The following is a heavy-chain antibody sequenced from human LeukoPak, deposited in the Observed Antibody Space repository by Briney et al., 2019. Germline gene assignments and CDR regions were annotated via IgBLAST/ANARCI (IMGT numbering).Heavy chain of an antibody. CDR3: AREGYYDDTTGRLDY. J-gene: IGHJ4*02. CDR1: GFTVRSNY. Sequence: GGSLRLSCAASGFTVRSNYMSWVRQAPGKGLEWVSVIYSNERTYYADSVRGRFTVFRDGSENTVYLQMDSLRAEDTAVYYCAREGYYDDTTGRLDYWGQGTLVTVSS. D-gene: IGHD3-3*01. CDR2: IYSNERT. V-gene: IGHV3-53*01.